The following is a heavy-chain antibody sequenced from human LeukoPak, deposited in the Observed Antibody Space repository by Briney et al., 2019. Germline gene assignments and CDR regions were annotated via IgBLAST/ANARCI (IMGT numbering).Heavy chain of an antibody. CDR2: IYNSGST. CDR3: ARHLTTDSGNQFYYYYMDV. Sequence: SETLSLTCTVSGGSISSYYWSWIRQPPGKGLEWIGYIYNSGSTNYNPSLKSRVTISVDTSKNQFSLKLSSVTAADTAVYYCARHLTTDSGNQFYYYYMDVWGKGTTVTVSS. D-gene: IGHD1-26*01. J-gene: IGHJ6*03. CDR1: GGSISSYY. V-gene: IGHV4-59*08.